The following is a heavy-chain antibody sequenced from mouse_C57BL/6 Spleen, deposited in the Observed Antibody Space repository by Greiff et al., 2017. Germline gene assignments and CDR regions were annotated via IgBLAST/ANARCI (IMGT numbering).Heavy chain of an antibody. V-gene: IGHV14-2*01. J-gene: IGHJ3*01. CDR1: GFNIKDYY. CDR3: AGDSSGPAWLAY. Sequence: EVQLQQSGAELVMPGASVKLSCTASGFNIKDYYMHWVKQRTEQGLEWIGRIDPADGETKYAPKFQGKATITADTSSNSAYMQLSSLTSEDTAVYYCAGDSSGPAWLAYWGQGTLVSVVA. D-gene: IGHD3-2*02. CDR2: IDPADGET.